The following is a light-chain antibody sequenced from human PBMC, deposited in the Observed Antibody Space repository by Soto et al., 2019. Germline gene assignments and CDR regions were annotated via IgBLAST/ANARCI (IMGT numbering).Light chain of an antibody. CDR1: QSVSSY. CDR3: QQRSNWPPIT. CDR2: DSS. J-gene: IGKJ5*01. V-gene: IGKV3-11*02. Sequence: EIVLTQSPATLSLSPGERATLSCRASQSVSSYLAWYQQKPGQAPRLLIYDSSNRATGIPARFSGSGSGRDFTRTISSLEPEDFAVYYCQQRSNWPPITFGQGTRLEMK.